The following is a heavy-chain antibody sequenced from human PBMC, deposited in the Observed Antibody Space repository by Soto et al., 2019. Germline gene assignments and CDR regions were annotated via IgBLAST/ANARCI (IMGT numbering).Heavy chain of an antibody. J-gene: IGHJ6*02. CDR1: GYTFTSYY. V-gene: IGHV1-46*01. CDR2: INPSGGST. CDR3: ARSPVLRFLEWFMGGMDV. Sequence: GASVKVSCKASGYTFTSYYMHGVLQSPLQWLDWMGIINPSGGSTSYAQKFQGRVTMTRDTSTSTVYMELSSLRSEDTAVYYCARSPVLRFLEWFMGGMDVWGQGTTVTVSS. D-gene: IGHD3-3*01.